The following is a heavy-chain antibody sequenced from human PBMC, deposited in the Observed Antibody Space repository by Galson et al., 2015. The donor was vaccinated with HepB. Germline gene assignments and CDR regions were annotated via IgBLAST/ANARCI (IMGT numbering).Heavy chain of an antibody. CDR2: ISSSSSYI. J-gene: IGHJ4*02. Sequence: SLRLSCAASGFTFSSYSMNWVRQAPGKGLEWVSSISSSSSYIYYADSVKGRFTISRDNAKNSLYLQMNSLRAEDTAVYYCAIPGIVGATSGGAGDYWGQRTLVTVSS. V-gene: IGHV3-21*01. D-gene: IGHD1-26*01. CDR3: AIPGIVGATSGGAGDY. CDR1: GFTFSSYS.